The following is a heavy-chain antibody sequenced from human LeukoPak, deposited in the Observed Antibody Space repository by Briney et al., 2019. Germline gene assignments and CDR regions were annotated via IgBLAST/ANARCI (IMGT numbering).Heavy chain of an antibody. CDR1: GFTFSSYA. V-gene: IGHV3-30-3*01. CDR3: ARSEILDY. CDR2: ISYDGSNK. Sequence: GGSLRLSCAASGFTFSSYAMHWVRQAPGKGLEWVAVISYDGSNKYYADSVKGRFTISRDNSKNMLYLQMNSLRAEDTAVYYCARSEILDYWGQGTLVTVSS. J-gene: IGHJ4*02.